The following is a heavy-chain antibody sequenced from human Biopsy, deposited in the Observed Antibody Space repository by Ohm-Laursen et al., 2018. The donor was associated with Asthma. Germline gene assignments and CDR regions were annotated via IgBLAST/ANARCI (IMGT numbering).Heavy chain of an antibody. J-gene: IGHJ6*02. V-gene: IGHV4-30-2*01. Sequence: TLSLTCAVSGASINSGGYSWDWIRQPPGKGPELIAYPFYNGATHSNPSLKSRVTISVDRSQRQFSLKVNSVTAADTAVYYCARMNTLIQAANYFSYAMDVWGQGTTVTVSS. CDR1: GASINSGGYS. D-gene: IGHD3-9*01. CDR3: ARMNTLIQAANYFSYAMDV. CDR2: PFYNGAT.